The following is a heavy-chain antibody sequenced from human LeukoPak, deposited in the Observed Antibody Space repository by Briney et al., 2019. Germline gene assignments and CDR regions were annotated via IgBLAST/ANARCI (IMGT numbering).Heavy chain of an antibody. CDR3: AREYYDFWSGYYRGSYFDY. CDR2: ISSSSSTI. J-gene: IGHJ4*02. D-gene: IGHD3-3*01. CDR1: GLNFSSYW. Sequence: GGSLRLSCAASGLNFSSYWMSWVRQAPGKGLEWVSYISSSSSTIYYADSVKGRFTISRDNAKNSLYLQMNSLRAEDTAVYYCAREYYDFWSGYYRGSYFDYWGQGTLVTVSS. V-gene: IGHV3-48*01.